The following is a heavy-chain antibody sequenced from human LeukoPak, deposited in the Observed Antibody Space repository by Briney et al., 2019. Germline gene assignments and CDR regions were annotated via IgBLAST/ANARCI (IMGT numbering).Heavy chain of an antibody. V-gene: IGHV3-21*01. Sequence: GGSLRLSCAASGFSFSVYEMHWVRQAPGKGLEWVSSISSSSSYIYYADSVKGRFTISRDNAKNSLYLQMNSLRAEDTAVYYCARDVEYCSSTSCPTDYWGQGTLVTVSS. CDR1: GFSFSVYE. CDR3: ARDVEYCSSTSCPTDY. CDR2: ISSSSSYI. J-gene: IGHJ4*02. D-gene: IGHD2-2*01.